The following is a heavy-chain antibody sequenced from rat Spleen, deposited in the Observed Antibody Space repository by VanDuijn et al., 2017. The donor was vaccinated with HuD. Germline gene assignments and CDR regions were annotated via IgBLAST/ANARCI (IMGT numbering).Heavy chain of an antibody. CDR1: GFTFTNYY. J-gene: IGHJ3*01. CDR3: ARPLNYYSSPHWFAY. D-gene: IGHD1-2*01. Sequence: EVQLVESDGGLVQPGRSLKLSCAVSGFTFTNYYMAWVRQAPTKGLEWVATLSYDGSKTYYRDSVKGRFTISRDNAKSTLYLQLDSLRSEDTATYYCARPLNYYSSPHWFAYWGQGTLVTVSS. CDR2: LSYDGSKT. V-gene: IGHV5-29*01.